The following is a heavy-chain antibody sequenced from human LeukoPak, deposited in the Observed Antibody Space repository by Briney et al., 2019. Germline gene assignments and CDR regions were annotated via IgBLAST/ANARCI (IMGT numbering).Heavy chain of an antibody. CDR1: GFTFSSYA. Sequence: GGSLRLSCAASGFTFSSYAMSWVRQAPGKGLEWVSAISGSGGSTYYADSVKGRFTISRDNSKNTLYLQMNSLRAEDTAVYYCAKTELLTSDPSVGSAYYFDYWGQGTLVTVSS. CDR2: ISGSGGST. J-gene: IGHJ4*02. V-gene: IGHV3-23*01. D-gene: IGHD2-15*01. CDR3: AKTELLTSDPSVGSAYYFDY.